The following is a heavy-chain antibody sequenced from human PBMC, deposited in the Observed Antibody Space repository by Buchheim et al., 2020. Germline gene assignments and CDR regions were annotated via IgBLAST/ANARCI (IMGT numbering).Heavy chain of an antibody. CDR2: IKQDGSEK. CDR1: GFTFSSYW. J-gene: IGHJ4*02. CDR3: ARDDGGWGRIQNDYFDY. V-gene: IGHV3-7*01. D-gene: IGHD5-18*01. Sequence: EVQLVESGGGLVQPGGSLRLSCAASGFTFSSYWMSWVRQAPGKGLEWVANIKQDGSEKYYVDSVKGRFTISRDNAQNSPYLQMNSLRAEDTAVYYCARDDGGWGRIQNDYFDYWGQGTL.